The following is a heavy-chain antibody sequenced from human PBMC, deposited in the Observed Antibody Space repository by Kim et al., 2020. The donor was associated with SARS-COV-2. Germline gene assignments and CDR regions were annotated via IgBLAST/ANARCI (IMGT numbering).Heavy chain of an antibody. CDR2: ISAYNGNT. CDR1: GYTFTSYG. J-gene: IGHJ3*02. V-gene: IGHV1-18*01. CDR3: ARWKRDYHDSSGYQSPYAFDI. D-gene: IGHD3-22*01. Sequence: ASVKVSCKASGYTFTSYGISWVRQAPGQGLEWMGWISAYNGNTNYAQKLQGRVTMTTDTSTSTAYMELRSLRSDDTAVYYCARWKRDYHDSSGYQSPYAFDIWGQGTMVTVSS.